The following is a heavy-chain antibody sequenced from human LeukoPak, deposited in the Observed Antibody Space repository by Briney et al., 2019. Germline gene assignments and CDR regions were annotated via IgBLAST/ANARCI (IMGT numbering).Heavy chain of an antibody. J-gene: IGHJ3*02. CDR3: ARQPYSGSYADAFDI. CDR2: INHSGST. D-gene: IGHD1-26*01. V-gene: IGHV4-34*01. Sequence: SETLSLTCAVYGGSFSGYYWSWIRQPPGKGLEWIGEINHSGSTNYNPSLKSRVTISVDTSKNQFSLKLSSVTAADTAVYYCARQPYSGSYADAFDIWGQGTMVTVSS. CDR1: GGSFSGYY.